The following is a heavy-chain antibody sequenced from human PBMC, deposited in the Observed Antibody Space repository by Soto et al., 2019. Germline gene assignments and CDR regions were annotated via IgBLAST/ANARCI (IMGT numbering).Heavy chain of an antibody. CDR3: ARANYDFWSGYSNYFVMDV. D-gene: IGHD3-3*01. J-gene: IGHJ6*02. Sequence: PGGSLRLSCAASGFTFSNYTMNWVRQAPGKGLEWVSAISSSSLYIYYADSVKGRFTISRDNAKNSLYLQMNSLGAEDTAVYYCARANYDFWSGYSNYFVMDVWGQGSTVIVSS. V-gene: IGHV3-21*01. CDR1: GFTFSNYT. CDR2: ISSSSLYI.